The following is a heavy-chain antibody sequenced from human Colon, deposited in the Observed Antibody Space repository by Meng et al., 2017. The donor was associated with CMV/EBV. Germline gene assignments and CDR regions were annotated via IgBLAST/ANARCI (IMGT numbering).Heavy chain of an antibody. J-gene: IGHJ4*02. Sequence: LSCAVSGFTFRDHYMDWVRQAPGKGLEWVGRTRNKANSYTTEYAASVKGRFTVSRDELENSLYLQMNSLKTEDTAVYYCAREVGAFDYWGQGILVTVSS. CDR1: GFTFRDHY. CDR2: TRNKANSYTT. D-gene: IGHD1-26*01. CDR3: AREVGAFDY. V-gene: IGHV3-72*01.